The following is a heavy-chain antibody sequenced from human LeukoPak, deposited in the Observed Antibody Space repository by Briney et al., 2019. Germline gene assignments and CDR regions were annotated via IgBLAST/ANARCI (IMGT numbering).Heavy chain of an antibody. CDR3: ARDGSHSSGWYEAFDI. CDR1: GFTFSSYS. CDR2: ISSSSSYI. Sequence: PGGSLRLSCAASGFTFSSYSMNWVRQAPGKGLEWVSSISSSSSYIYYADSVKGRFTISRDNAKNSLYLQMNSLRAEDTAVYYCARDGSHSSGWYEAFDIWGQGTMVTVSS. D-gene: IGHD6-19*01. V-gene: IGHV3-21*01. J-gene: IGHJ3*02.